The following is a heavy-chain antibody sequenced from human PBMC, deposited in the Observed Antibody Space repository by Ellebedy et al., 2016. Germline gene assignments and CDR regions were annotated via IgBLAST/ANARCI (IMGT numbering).Heavy chain of an antibody. Sequence: ASVKVSCKASGYIFTSYGVSWVRQAPGQGLEWMGWISTYDGNTNYAQNLQGRVTMTTDTSTGTVYMELRSLVSDDTAVYYCARDSGRASHFRTCGDYWGQGTLVTVSS. J-gene: IGHJ4*02. CDR2: ISTYDGNT. CDR1: GYIFTSYG. V-gene: IGHV1-18*01. CDR3: ARDSGRASHFRTCGDY. D-gene: IGHD1-14*01.